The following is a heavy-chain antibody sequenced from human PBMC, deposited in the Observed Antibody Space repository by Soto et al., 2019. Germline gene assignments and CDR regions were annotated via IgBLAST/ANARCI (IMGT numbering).Heavy chain of an antibody. CDR2: INSDGGST. Sequence: EVQLVESGGGLVQPGGSLRLSCAASGFTFSSYWMHWVRQAPGKGLVWVSRINSDGGSTSYADSVKGRFTISRDNAKNTLYLQMNSLRAEDTAVYYCARVLGIAANYYGMDVWGQGTTVTVSS. V-gene: IGHV3-74*01. D-gene: IGHD6-25*01. J-gene: IGHJ6*02. CDR3: ARVLGIAANYYGMDV. CDR1: GFTFSSYW.